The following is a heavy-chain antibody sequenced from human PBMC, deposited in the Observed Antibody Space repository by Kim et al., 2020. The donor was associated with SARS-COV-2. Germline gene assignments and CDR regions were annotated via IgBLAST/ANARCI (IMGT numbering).Heavy chain of an antibody. CDR3: AKDLSLLPNWFDP. J-gene: IGHJ5*02. V-gene: IGHV3-23*01. Sequence: YYAASVEGRFNISRDNSKNMAYLQMNSLRDEDTAVYYCAKDLSLLPNWFDPWGQGTLVTVSS. D-gene: IGHD2-15*01.